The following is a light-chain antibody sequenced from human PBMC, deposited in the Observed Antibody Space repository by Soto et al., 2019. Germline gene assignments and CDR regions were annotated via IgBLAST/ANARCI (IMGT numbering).Light chain of an antibody. CDR2: KVS. Sequence: AVVTQSPLSLPVTLGQPASISCRSSQSLVHSDGNTYLNWFQQRPGPSPRRVIYKVSNRDSGVPGRFSGSESGTDFKLRISRVEAEDVGVDYCEQGTHCTRYFGGGTKVETK. CDR1: QSLVHSDGNTY. J-gene: IGKJ4*01. CDR3: EQGTHCTRY. V-gene: IGKV2-30*02.